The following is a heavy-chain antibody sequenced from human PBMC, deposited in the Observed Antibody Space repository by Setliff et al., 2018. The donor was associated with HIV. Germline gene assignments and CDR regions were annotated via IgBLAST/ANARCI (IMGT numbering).Heavy chain of an antibody. CDR1: GFTFSPYW. CDR3: ARDCRVGWVFTYGMDV. D-gene: IGHD6-13*01. CDR2: INSDGTST. Sequence: PGGSLRLSCAASGFTFSPYWMHWVRQAPGKGLVWASRINSDGTSTTYADSVKGRFTISRDNSKNTLYLQMNSLRPEDTAVYYCARDCRVGWVFTYGMDVWGQGTLVTVSS. V-gene: IGHV3-74*03. J-gene: IGHJ6*02.